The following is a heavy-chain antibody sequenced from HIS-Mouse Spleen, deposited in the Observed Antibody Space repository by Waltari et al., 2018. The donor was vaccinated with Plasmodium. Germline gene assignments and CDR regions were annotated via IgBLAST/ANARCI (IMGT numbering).Heavy chain of an antibody. CDR3: ARVTSSGVYWYFDL. CDR2: INHRGST. D-gene: IGHD3-3*01. J-gene: IGHJ2*01. V-gene: IGHV4-34*01. Sequence: QVQLQQWGAGLLKPSETLSLTCAVYGGSFSGYYWSWIRQPPGKGLEWIGEINHRGSTNYIPSLRSRVTISVYTSKNQFSLKLSSVTAADTAVYYCARVTSSGVYWYFDLWGRGTLVTVSS. CDR1: GGSFSGYY.